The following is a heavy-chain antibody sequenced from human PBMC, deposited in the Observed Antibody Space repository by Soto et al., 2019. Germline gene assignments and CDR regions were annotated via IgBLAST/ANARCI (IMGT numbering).Heavy chain of an antibody. V-gene: IGHV2-5*02. Sequence: QITLKESGPTLVKPTQTLTLTCTFSAFSLSTGGVGVGWIRQPPGKALEWLALIYWVDDKRYSPSLRSRLTITKDTSKHQVVLTMTNMDPVDTATYYCIQSRCGGDCLQSYASYYYYGMDVWGQGTTVTVSS. D-gene: IGHD2-21*02. J-gene: IGHJ6*02. CDR3: IQSRCGGDCLQSYASYYYYGMDV. CDR2: IYWVDDK. CDR1: AFSLSTGGVG.